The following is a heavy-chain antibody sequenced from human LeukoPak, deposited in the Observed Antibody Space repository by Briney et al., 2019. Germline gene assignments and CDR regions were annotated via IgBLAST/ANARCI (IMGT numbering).Heavy chain of an antibody. Sequence: PSETLSLTCGVSGGSFSGYYWNWIRQSPEKGLEWVGEINHSGNTRYNPSLRSRITMSVDTSRNHFSLKLSSVTAADTAVYYCARLYTYYYGSGSYYIDYWGQGTLVTVSS. CDR3: ARLYTYYYGSGSYYIDY. CDR1: GGSFSGYY. J-gene: IGHJ4*02. D-gene: IGHD3-10*01. CDR2: INHSGNT. V-gene: IGHV4-34*01.